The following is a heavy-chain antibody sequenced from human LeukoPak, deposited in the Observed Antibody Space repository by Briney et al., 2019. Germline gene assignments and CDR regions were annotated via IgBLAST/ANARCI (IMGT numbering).Heavy chain of an antibody. CDR3: ASQTSDKAFDG. J-gene: IGHJ4*02. D-gene: IGHD2-2*01. Sequence: GGSLRLSCGASGFSFSSYWMSWVRQAPGKGLEWVANIKKDGSERNFAESVKGRFTISRDNAKNSLYLQMNSLRVEDMAVYYCASQTSDKAFDGWGQGTLVSVSS. V-gene: IGHV3-7*05. CDR1: GFSFSSYW. CDR2: IKKDGSER.